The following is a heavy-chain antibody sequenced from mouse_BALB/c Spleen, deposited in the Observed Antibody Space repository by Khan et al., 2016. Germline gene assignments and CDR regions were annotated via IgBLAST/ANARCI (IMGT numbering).Heavy chain of an antibody. CDR3: ARLEDK. V-gene: IGHV2-9*02. J-gene: IGHJ2*01. CDR2: IWAGGST. CDR1: GFSLTSYG. Sequence: QVQLKESGPGLVAPSQSLSITCTVSGFSLTSYGVHWVRQPPGKGLEWLGVIWAGGSTNYNSAIMSRLSISKDNSKSQVFLKMNRLQTDDTAMYYCARLEDKWGQGTTLTVSS.